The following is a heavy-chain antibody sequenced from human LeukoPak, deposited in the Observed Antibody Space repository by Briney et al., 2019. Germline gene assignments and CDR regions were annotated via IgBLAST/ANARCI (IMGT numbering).Heavy chain of an antibody. Sequence: HTGGSLRLSCAASGFNFSSYAMSWVRQAPGKGLEWVSAIRGGGGNTYYADSVKGRFTISRDNSKNTLYLQMNSLRAEDTAVYYCAKTYYYGSSNYPPMDYWGQGTLVTVSS. CDR1: GFNFSSYA. CDR3: AKTYYYGSSNYPPMDY. CDR2: IRGGGGNT. J-gene: IGHJ4*02. V-gene: IGHV3-23*01. D-gene: IGHD3-22*01.